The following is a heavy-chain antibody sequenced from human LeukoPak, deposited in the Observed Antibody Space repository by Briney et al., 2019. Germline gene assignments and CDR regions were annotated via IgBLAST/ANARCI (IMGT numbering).Heavy chain of an antibody. CDR3: ARVGDGYNSAFDI. CDR1: GGSISSSNW. CDR2: IYHSGST. D-gene: IGHD5-24*01. Sequence: PSETLSLTCAVSGGSISSSNWWSWVRQPPGKGLEWIGEIYHSGSTNYNPSLKSRVTISADKSKNQFSLKLSSVTAADTAVYYCARVGDGYNSAFDIWGQGTMVTVSS. J-gene: IGHJ3*02. V-gene: IGHV4-4*02.